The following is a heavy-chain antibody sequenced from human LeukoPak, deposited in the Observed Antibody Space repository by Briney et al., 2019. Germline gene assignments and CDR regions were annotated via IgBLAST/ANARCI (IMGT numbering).Heavy chain of an antibody. D-gene: IGHD6-13*01. J-gene: IGHJ5*02. CDR1: GYTFTCYY. CDR3: ARGGYSSSWRNWFDP. V-gene: IGHV1-2*02. Sequence: ASVKVSCKASGYTFTCYYMHWVRQAPGQGLEWMGWINPNSGGTNYAQKFQGRVTMTRDTSISTAYMELSRLRSDDTAVYYCARGGYSSSWRNWFDPWGQGTLVTVSS. CDR2: INPNSGGT.